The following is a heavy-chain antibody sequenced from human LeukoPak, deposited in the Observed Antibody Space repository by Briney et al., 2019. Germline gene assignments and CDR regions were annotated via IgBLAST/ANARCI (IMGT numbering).Heavy chain of an antibody. D-gene: IGHD3-10*01. V-gene: IGHV3-30*18. Sequence: PGGSLRLSCAASGFTFSSYGMHWVRQAPGKGLEWVAVISYDGSNKYYADSVKGRFTISRDNSKNTLYLQMNSPRAEDTAVYYCAKDHNGSGMDYWGQGTLVTVSS. CDR3: AKDHNGSGMDY. J-gene: IGHJ4*02. CDR2: ISYDGSNK. CDR1: GFTFSSYG.